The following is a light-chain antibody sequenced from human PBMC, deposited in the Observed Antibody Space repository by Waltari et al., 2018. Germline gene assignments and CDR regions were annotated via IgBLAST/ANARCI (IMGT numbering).Light chain of an antibody. Sequence: EIVLTQSPGTLSLSPGERATLSCRASQSVNNNYLAWYQQKPGQAPRLLICDASTRATGIPDRVRGSGSGTDFTLTISRLEPEDFAAYYCQQYATSPEAFGGGTKVDIK. CDR2: DAS. V-gene: IGKV3-20*01. J-gene: IGKJ4*01. CDR1: QSVNNNY. CDR3: QQYATSPEA.